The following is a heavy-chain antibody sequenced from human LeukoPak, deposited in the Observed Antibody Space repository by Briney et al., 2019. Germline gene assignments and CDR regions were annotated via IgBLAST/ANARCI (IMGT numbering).Heavy chain of an antibody. J-gene: IGHJ4*02. CDR1: GFSFSSYA. D-gene: IGHD6-19*01. V-gene: IGHV3-23*01. Sequence: PGWSLRLSCAASGFSFSSYAMSWVRQAPGKGLEWVSSISGSGDNTYYAESVKGRFTISRDNSKNTLFLQMNSLRAEDTAVFYCAKRSGYTTGWFFDFWGQGTLVTVSS. CDR2: ISGSGDNT. CDR3: AKRSGYTTGWFFDF.